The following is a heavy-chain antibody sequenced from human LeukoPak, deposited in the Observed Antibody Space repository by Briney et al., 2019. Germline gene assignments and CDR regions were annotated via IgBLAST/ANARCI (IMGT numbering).Heavy chain of an antibody. CDR3: ARGSPGPRKGYWFDP. CDR1: GGSFSGYY. J-gene: IGHJ5*02. V-gene: IGHV4-34*01. CDR2: INHSGST. Sequence: PSETLSLTCAVYGGSFSGYYWSWIRQPPGKGLEWIGEINHSGSTNYNPSLKSRVTISVDTSKNQFSLKLSSVTAADTAVYYCARGSPGPRKGYWFDPWGQGTLVTVSS. D-gene: IGHD3-10*01.